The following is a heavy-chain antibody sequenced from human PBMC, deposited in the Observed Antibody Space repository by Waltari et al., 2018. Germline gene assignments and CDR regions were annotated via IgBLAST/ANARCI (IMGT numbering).Heavy chain of an antibody. Sequence: EVQLLESGGGLVQPGGSLRLSCVASGITFTNYAMGWVRRAPGKGLEGVSVISGSGGTTYYADSGEGRFTISRDNSKNSLFLQMNSLRAEDTAVYYCAGYTTSSEDAFDIWGQGTMVTVSS. V-gene: IGHV3-23*01. CDR3: AGYTTSSEDAFDI. CDR1: GITFTNYA. J-gene: IGHJ3*02. CDR2: ISGSGGTT. D-gene: IGHD6-6*01.